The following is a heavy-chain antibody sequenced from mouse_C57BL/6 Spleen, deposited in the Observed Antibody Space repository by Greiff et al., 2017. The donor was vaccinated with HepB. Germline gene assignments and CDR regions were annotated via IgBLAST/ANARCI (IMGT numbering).Heavy chain of an antibody. D-gene: IGHD1-1*02. CDR1: GYSITSGYY. CDR3: ARDRVAPYAMDY. V-gene: IGHV3-6*01. J-gene: IGHJ4*01. CDR2: ISYDGSN. Sequence: EVQLQESGPGLVKPSQSLSLSCSVTGYSITSGYYWNWIRQFPGNKLEWMGYISYDGSNNYNPSLKNRISITRDTSKNQFFLKLNSVTTEDTATYYCARDRVAPYAMDYWGQGTSVTVSS.